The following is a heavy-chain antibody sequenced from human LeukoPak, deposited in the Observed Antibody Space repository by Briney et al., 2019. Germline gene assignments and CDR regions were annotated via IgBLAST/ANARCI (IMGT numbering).Heavy chain of an antibody. V-gene: IGHV3-48*01. D-gene: IGHD7-27*01. CDR1: GFSSSSYS. Sequence: GGSLRLSCAASGFSSSSYSMNWVRQAPGRGLEWISYISSGSRTIFYADSVKGRFTIFRDNAKNSLYLLMNSLRADDTAVYYCARESITGDRDFDYWGQGTLITVSS. CDR2: ISSGSRTI. CDR3: ARESITGDRDFDY. J-gene: IGHJ4*02.